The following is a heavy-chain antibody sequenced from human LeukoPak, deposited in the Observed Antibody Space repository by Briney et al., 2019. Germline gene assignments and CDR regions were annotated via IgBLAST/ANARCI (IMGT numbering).Heavy chain of an antibody. Sequence: SQTLSLTCTVSGGSISSGGYYWSWIRQHPGKGLEWIGYIYYSGSTYYNPSLKSRVTISVDTSKNQFSLKLTSVTTADTAVYYCARVTYGDYFGLDYWGQGPLVTVSS. J-gene: IGHJ4*02. CDR2: IYYSGST. V-gene: IGHV4-31*03. D-gene: IGHD4-17*01. CDR3: ARVTYGDYFGLDY. CDR1: GGSISSGGYY.